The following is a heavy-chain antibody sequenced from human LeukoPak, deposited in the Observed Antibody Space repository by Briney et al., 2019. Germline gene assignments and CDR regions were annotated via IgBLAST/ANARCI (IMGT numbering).Heavy chain of an antibody. J-gene: IGHJ5*02. CDR3: ARGVAAFVNWFDP. V-gene: IGHV4-59*12. D-gene: IGHD2-15*01. Sequence: SETLSLTCTVSGGSISSSYGSWIRQPPGKGLEWIGYIYSSGSTNYNPSLKSRVTISVDTSKNQFSLKLSSVTAADTAVYYCARGVAAFVNWFDPWGQGTLVTVSS. CDR1: GGSISSSY. CDR2: IYSSGST.